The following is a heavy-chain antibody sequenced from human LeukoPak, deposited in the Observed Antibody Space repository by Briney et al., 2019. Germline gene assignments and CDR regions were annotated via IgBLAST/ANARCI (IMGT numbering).Heavy chain of an antibody. D-gene: IGHD5-18*01. CDR3: ARSGYSYGSDLDY. CDR2: IKQDGSEK. V-gene: IGHV3-7*01. J-gene: IGHJ4*02. CDR1: GFTFSSYW. Sequence: GGSLRLSCAASGFTFSSYWMSWVRQAPGKWLEWVANIKQDGSEKYYVDCVKGRFTISRDNAKNSLYLQMTSLRAEDTAVYYCARSGYSYGSDLDYWGQGTLVTVSS.